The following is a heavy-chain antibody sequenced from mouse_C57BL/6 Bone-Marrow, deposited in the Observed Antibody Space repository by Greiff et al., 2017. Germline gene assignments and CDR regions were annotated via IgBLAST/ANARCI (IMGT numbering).Heavy chain of an antibody. J-gene: IGHJ1*03. CDR1: GYTFTSYG. Sequence: VKLQESGAELARPGASVKLSCKASGYTFTSYGISWVKQRTGQGLEWIGEIYPRSGNTYYNEKFKGKATLTADKSSSTAYMELRSLTSEDSAVYFCARSYVRLPYWYCDVWGTGPTVTVSS. D-gene: IGHD2-2*01. V-gene: IGHV1-81*01. CDR3: ARSYVRLPYWYCDV. CDR2: IYPRSGNT.